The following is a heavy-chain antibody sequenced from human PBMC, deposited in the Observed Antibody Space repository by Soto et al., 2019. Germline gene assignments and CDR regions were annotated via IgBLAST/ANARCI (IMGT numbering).Heavy chain of an antibody. D-gene: IGHD3-3*01. CDR3: AVSLYGVVLHYYYRMDV. V-gene: IGHV1-69*01. CDR2: LNPMFGSA. CDR1: GGSFSSFA. Sequence: QVQLVQSGAEVRKPGSSLKVSCKSSGGSFSSFAFSWRRQAPGQGLGWMGGLNPMFGSANYAQEFLGRVNFTAADSTSTAYMEISGLTFEDTAFYYCAVSLYGVVLHYYYRMDVWGPGTSVTVSS. J-gene: IGHJ6*02.